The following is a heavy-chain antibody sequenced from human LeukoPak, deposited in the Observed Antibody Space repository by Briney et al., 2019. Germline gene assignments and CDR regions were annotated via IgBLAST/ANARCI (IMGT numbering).Heavy chain of an antibody. CDR2: IYYSGST. CDR1: GGSIISSNYY. J-gene: IGHJ4*02. V-gene: IGHV4-39*01. D-gene: IGHD1-26*01. Sequence: SETLSLTCTVPGGSIISSNYYWGWIRQPPGKGLEWIERIYYSGSTHYNPSLRRRVTICVDTSKNQFSLKLNSVTAADTADYYCARQGLIVGAGEGDFDYWGQGTLVTVSS. CDR3: ARQGLIVGAGEGDFDY.